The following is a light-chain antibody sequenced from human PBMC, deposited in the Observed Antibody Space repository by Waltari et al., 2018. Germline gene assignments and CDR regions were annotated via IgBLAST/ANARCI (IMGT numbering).Light chain of an antibody. CDR3: QQANSFPQT. Sequence: DIQMTQSPSSVSASVGDIVTITCRASQGISSWLAWYQQKPGKAPKLLIYAASSLQSGVPSRCSGRSSGTDFPLPIISLHPEDFATYYCQQANSFPQTFGQGTKVEIK. CDR2: AAS. J-gene: IGKJ1*01. V-gene: IGKV1-12*01. CDR1: QGISSW.